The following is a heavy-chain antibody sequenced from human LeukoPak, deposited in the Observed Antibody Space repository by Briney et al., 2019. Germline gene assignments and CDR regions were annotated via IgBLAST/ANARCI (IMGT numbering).Heavy chain of an antibody. CDR1: GGSISSYY. CDR3: ARYIVSYPHDAFDI. Sequence: SETLSLTCTVSGGSISSYYWSWIRQPPGKGLEWIGYIYYSGSTSYNPSLKSRITISVDTSKKQFSLKLSSVTAADTAFYYCARYIVSYPHDAFDIWGQGTMVTVSS. CDR2: IYYSGST. J-gene: IGHJ3*02. V-gene: IGHV4-59*01. D-gene: IGHD1-26*01.